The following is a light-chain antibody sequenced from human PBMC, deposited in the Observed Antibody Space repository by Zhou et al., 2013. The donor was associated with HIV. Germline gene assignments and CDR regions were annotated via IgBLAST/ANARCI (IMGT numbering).Light chain of an antibody. V-gene: IGKV3-20*01. CDR1: QSVAGRS. CDR3: QQYVTAPIT. Sequence: EIVLTQSPGTLSLSPGERATLSCRASQSVAGRSLAWFQQKPGQAPRVLIYGASIRATGIPDRFSGSGSGTDFTLTISRLEPEDFAVYCCQQYVTAPITFGQGTRLEIK. J-gene: IGKJ5*01. CDR2: GAS.